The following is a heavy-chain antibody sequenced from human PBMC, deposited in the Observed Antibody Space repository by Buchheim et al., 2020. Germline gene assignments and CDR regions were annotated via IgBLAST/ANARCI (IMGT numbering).Heavy chain of an antibody. CDR2: MNPNSGNT. V-gene: IGHV1-8*02. J-gene: IGHJ4*02. D-gene: IGHD2-2*01. CDR1: GYTFTGYY. Sequence: QVQLVQSGAEVKKPGASVKVSCKASGYTFTGYYMHWVRQATGQGLEWMGWMNPNSGNTGSAQNFQGRVTMTRDTSISTAYMEVSSLISEDTAVYYCARTFCSSTSCYHLFDYWGQGTL. CDR3: ARTFCSSTSCYHLFDY.